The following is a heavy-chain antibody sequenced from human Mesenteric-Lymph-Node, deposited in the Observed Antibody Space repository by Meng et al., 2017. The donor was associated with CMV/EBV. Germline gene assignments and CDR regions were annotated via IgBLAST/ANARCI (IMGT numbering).Heavy chain of an antibody. D-gene: IGHD3-3*01. V-gene: IGHV3-23*01. J-gene: IGHJ4*02. CDR1: GFTFSSYA. CDR2: ISDSGGST. CDR3: AKPYDSWGGYPWYFDY. Sequence: GGSLRLSCAASGFTFSSYAMSWVRQAPGKGLEWVLGISDSGGSTYYADSVKGRFTISRDNSKNTLYLQMDNLRAEDTAVYYCAKPYDSWGGYPWYFDYWGQGTLVTVSS.